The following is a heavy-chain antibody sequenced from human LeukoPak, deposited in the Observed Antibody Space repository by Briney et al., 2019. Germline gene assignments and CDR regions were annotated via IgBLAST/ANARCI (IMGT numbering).Heavy chain of an antibody. CDR2: IWYDGSNK. D-gene: IGHD5-24*01. CDR1: GFTFSSYG. V-gene: IGHV3-33*01. CDR3: ARDGRDGYNYSEQDH. Sequence: GGSLRLSCAASGFTFSSYGMHWVRQAPGKGLEWVAVIWYDGSNKYYADSVKGRFTISRDNSKNTLYLQMNSLRAEDTAVYYCARDGRDGYNYSEQDHWGQGTLVTVSS. J-gene: IGHJ4*02.